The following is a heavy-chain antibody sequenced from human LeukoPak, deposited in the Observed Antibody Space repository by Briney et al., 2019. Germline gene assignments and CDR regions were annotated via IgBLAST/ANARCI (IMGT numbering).Heavy chain of an antibody. D-gene: IGHD3-10*01. J-gene: IGHJ5*02. CDR1: GVSFSVDL. CDR2: INHSVSA. V-gene: IGHV4-34*01. Sequence: SETLSLTCGVYGVSFSVDLSDWIRHPPGKGLEWLVEINHSVSANYHPSLKSLVTISLETSTNQGSLSLSPVTAADTAMYYCAGGPRESYYNWIDPWGQGTLVTVSS. CDR3: AGGPRESYYNWIDP.